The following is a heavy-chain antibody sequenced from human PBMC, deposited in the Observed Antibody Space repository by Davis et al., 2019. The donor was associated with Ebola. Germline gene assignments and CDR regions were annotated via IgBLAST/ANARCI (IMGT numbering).Heavy chain of an antibody. D-gene: IGHD4-17*01. CDR1: GFTVTSNY. V-gene: IGHV3-53*01. CDR2: IYRGGST. CDR3: SRGGAVKFDY. Sequence: GGSLRLSCAASGFTVTSNYMSWVRQAPGKGLEWVSIIYRGGSTYYADSVKGRFTISRDNTKNSLYLQMNSLRDEDTALYYCSRGGAVKFDYWGQGTLVTVSS. J-gene: IGHJ4*02.